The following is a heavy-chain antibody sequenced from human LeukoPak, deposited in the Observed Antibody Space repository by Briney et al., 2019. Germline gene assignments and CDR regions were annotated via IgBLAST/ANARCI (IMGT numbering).Heavy chain of an antibody. CDR1: GFTFSSYW. Sequence: AGPLTLPCTASGFTFSSYWMSWVRQAPGKGLEWMANIKQDGSEKQYVESVKGRFAISRDYAENALYLRMNSLKAEDTAGYYCGRFTRSGDSVYWGQGTLVTVSS. D-gene: IGHD7-27*01. CDR2: IKQDGSEK. CDR3: GRFTRSGDSVY. V-gene: IGHV3-7*04. J-gene: IGHJ4*02.